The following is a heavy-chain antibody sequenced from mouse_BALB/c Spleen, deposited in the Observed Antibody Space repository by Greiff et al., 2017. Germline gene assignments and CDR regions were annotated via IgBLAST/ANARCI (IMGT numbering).Heavy chain of an antibody. J-gene: IGHJ3*01. V-gene: IGHV2-9*02. CDR1: GFSLTSYG. D-gene: IGHD2-10*01. CDR2: IWAGGST. Sequence: QVQLKESGPGLVAPSQSLSITCTVSGFSLTSYGVHWVRQPPGKGLEWLGVIWAGGSTNYNSALMSRLSISKDNSKSQVFLKMNSLQTDDTAMYYCAREAYYGNYGDWFAYWGQGTLVTVSA. CDR3: AREAYYGNYGDWFAY.